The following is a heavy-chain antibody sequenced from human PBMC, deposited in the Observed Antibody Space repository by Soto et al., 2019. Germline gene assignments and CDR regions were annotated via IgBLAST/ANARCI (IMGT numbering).Heavy chain of an antibody. CDR1: GDSINNYY. J-gene: IGHJ5*02. CDR3: ARHYSSGSRNWFDP. V-gene: IGHV4-59*08. Sequence: SETLSLTCTVSGDSINNYYWSWIRQPPGKGLEWIGYIYHSGSTDYNPSLKSRVTISVDTSKNQFSLKLSSVTAADTAVFYCARHYSSGSRNWFDPWGQGTLVTVSS. D-gene: IGHD6-19*01. CDR2: IYHSGST.